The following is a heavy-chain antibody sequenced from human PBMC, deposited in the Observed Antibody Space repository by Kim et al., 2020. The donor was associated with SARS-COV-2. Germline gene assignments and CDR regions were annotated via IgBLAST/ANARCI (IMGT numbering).Heavy chain of an antibody. CDR3: ARYDF. V-gene: IGHV4-34*01. Sequence: IDHSGSANYHPSLKSRVTRSADTSNNQFSLKMNSVTAADTAIYYCARYDFWSRGTLVTVSS. D-gene: IGHD3-3*01. J-gene: IGHJ4*02. CDR2: IDHSGSA.